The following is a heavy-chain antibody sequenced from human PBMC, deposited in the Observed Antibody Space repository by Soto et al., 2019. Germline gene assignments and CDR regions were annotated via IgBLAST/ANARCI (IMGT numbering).Heavy chain of an antibody. CDR2: ITGSSETT. D-gene: IGHD2-2*01. CDR3: ARDCARTSCSVWKL. Sequence: EVQLLESGGGLVQPGESLRLSCAASGFTFSNYAMTWVRQAPGKGLEWVSGITGSSETTYYADSVKGRFTISRDNSKNTVSLQMNGLRGEDSAVYYCARDCARTSCSVWKLWGQGTLVTVSP. V-gene: IGHV3-23*01. J-gene: IGHJ4*02. CDR1: GFTFSNYA.